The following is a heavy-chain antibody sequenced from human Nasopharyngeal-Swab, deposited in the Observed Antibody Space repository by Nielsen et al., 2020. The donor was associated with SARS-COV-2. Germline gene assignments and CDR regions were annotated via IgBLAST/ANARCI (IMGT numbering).Heavy chain of an antibody. J-gene: IGHJ4*02. V-gene: IGHV5-51*01. CDR1: GYGFTTYW. Sequence: GESLKISCKGSGYGFTTYWIAWVRQMPGKGLEYMGIVYPGDSDTRYSPSFQGQVTISADKSISTAYLQWSSLKASDTAMYFCARLYGGYVDYWGQGTLVTVSS. CDR3: ARLYGGYVDY. D-gene: IGHD4/OR15-4a*01. CDR2: VYPGDSDT.